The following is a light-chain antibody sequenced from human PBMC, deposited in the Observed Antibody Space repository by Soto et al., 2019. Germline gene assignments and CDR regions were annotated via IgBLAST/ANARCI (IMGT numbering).Light chain of an antibody. Sequence: IQMTQSPSTLSASVGDRVTITCRASQSISSWLAWYQQEPGKGPKLLIYDAASLESGVPSRFSGSGSGTEFTLTISSLQPDDFATYYCQQYNSYSRTFGQRTKVDIK. CDR2: DAA. CDR1: QSISSW. J-gene: IGKJ1*01. V-gene: IGKV1-5*01. CDR3: QQYNSYSRT.